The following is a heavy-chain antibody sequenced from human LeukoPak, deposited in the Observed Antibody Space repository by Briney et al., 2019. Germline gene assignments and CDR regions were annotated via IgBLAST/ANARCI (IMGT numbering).Heavy chain of an antibody. D-gene: IGHD2-2*01. CDR1: GFTFSIYA. CDR3: ARAKDCSSITCPFDI. V-gene: IGHV3-23*01. J-gene: IGHJ3*02. CDR2: ITSISSAS. Sequence: GGSLRLSCAASGFTFSIYAMSWVRQAPGKGLEWVSSITSISSASFYADSVKGRFTISRDNSRDTLYLQMNSLRAEDTALYYCARAKDCSSITCPFDIWGQGTMATVSS.